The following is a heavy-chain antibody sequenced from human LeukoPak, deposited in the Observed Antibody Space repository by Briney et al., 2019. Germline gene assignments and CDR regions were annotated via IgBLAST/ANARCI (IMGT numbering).Heavy chain of an antibody. D-gene: IGHD2-15*01. Sequence: GESLKISCKGSGYSFTSYWIGWVRQMPGKGLEWMGIIYPGDSDTRYSPSFQGQVTISADKSISTAYLQWSSLKASDTAMYYCARGYCSGGSCLFFDYRGQGTLVTVSS. CDR3: ARGYCSGGSCLFFDY. J-gene: IGHJ4*02. CDR1: GYSFTSYW. V-gene: IGHV5-51*01. CDR2: IYPGDSDT.